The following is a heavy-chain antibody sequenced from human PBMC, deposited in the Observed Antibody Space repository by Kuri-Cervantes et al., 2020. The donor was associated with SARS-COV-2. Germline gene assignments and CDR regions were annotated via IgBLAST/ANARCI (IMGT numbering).Heavy chain of an antibody. CDR2: IIHGGST. CDR1: AGTFSAYC. V-gene: IGHV4-34*12. CDR3: ARHAHYYGSGSYPRW. J-gene: IGHJ4*02. Sequence: SETLSLTCYVYAGTFSAYCWSWIRQPPGKGLEWIGEIIHGGSTYYNPSLKSRVTISVDTSKNQFSLKLSSVTAADTAVYYCARHAHYYGSGSYPRWWGQGTLVTVSS. D-gene: IGHD3-10*01.